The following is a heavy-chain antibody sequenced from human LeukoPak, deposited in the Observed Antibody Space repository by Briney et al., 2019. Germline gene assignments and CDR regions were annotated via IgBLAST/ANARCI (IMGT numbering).Heavy chain of an antibody. Sequence: ASVKVSCKASGYTFTSYYMHWVRQAPGQGLEWMGLINPSGGSTSYAQKFQGRVTMTRDMSTSTVYMELSSLRSEDTAVYYCARVPRRYNWNDSNAFDIWGQGTMVTVSS. CDR3: ARVPRRYNWNDSNAFDI. J-gene: IGHJ3*02. CDR2: INPSGGST. D-gene: IGHD1-20*01. V-gene: IGHV1-46*01. CDR1: GYTFTSYY.